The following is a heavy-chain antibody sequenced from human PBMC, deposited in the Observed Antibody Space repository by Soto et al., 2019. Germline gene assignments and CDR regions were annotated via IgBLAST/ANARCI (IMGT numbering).Heavy chain of an antibody. D-gene: IGHD2-15*01. V-gene: IGHV4-59*01. CDR3: ARDHYCSGGSCHGGSYYHYGMDV. CDR1: GGSISSYY. J-gene: IGHJ6*02. CDR2: IYYSGST. Sequence: LSLTCTVSGGSISSYYWSWIRQPPGKGLEWIGYIYYSGSTNYNPSLKSRVTISVDTSKNQFSLKLSSVTAADTAVYYGARDHYCSGGSCHGGSYYHYGMDVWGQGTTVTVSS.